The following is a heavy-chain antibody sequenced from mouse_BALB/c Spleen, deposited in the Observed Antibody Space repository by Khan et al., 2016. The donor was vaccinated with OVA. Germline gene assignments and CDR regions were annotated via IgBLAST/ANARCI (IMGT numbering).Heavy chain of an antibody. D-gene: IGHD2-14*01. V-gene: IGHV1-4*01. J-gene: IGHJ4*01. Sequence: VQLQQSGAELARPGASVKMSCKASGYTFPSSTMHWVKQRPGQGLEWIGYINPRSDYTIYNQKFKDKATLTADISSTTAYMQLSSLTSDDSAVYYCARRTTGYAMDYWGQGTSVTVSS. CDR2: INPRSDYT. CDR3: ARRTTGYAMDY. CDR1: GYTFPSST.